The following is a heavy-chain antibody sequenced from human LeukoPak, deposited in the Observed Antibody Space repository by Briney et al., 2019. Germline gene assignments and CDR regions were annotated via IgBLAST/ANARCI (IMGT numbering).Heavy chain of an antibody. Sequence: EPSETLSLTCTVSGGSISSYYWSWIRQPPGKGLEWIGYIYYSGSTNYNTSLKSRVTISVDTSKNQFSLKLSSVTAADTAVYYCARHNSYYDILTGYNTGDWFDPWGQGTLVTVSS. V-gene: IGHV4-59*08. CDR3: ARHNSYYDILTGYNTGDWFDP. CDR1: GGSISSYY. D-gene: IGHD3-9*01. J-gene: IGHJ5*02. CDR2: IYYSGST.